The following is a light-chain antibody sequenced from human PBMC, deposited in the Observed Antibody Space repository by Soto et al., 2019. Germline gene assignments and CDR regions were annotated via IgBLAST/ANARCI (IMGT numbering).Light chain of an antibody. V-gene: IGKV3-15*01. J-gene: IGKJ4*01. CDR3: QQYNTWPRS. CDR2: GAS. Sequence: EIVMTQSPATLSVSPGERVTLSCRASQDIRSSLAWYQQKPGQAPRLIIYGASTRVTGIQDRFSGSGSGTEFTLTIGSMQSEDFAVYSCQQYNTWPRSFGGGTKVDI. CDR1: QDIRSS.